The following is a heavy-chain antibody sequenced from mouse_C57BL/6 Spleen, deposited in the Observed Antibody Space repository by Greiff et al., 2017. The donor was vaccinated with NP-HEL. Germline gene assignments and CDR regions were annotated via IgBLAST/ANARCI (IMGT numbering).Heavy chain of an antibody. CDR3: TRGGYGSSSNWYFDV. CDR2: ISSGGDYI. D-gene: IGHD1-1*01. J-gene: IGHJ1*03. Sequence: EVKLVESGEGLVKPGGSLKLSCAASGFTFSSYAMSWVRQTPEKRLEWVAYISSGGDYIYYADTVKGRFTISRDNARNTLYLQMSSLKSEDTAMYYCTRGGYGSSSNWYFDVWGTGTTVTVSS. CDR1: GFTFSSYA. V-gene: IGHV5-9-1*02.